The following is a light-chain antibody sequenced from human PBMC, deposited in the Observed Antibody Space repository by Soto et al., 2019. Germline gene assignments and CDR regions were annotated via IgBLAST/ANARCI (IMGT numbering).Light chain of an antibody. Sequence: DIQMTQSPSSLSASVGDRVTITCRASQSISSYFNWYQQKPGRAPKLLISAASSLQSGVPSRFSGSGSGTDFTLTISSLQPEDFATYYCQQSSSTPWTFGQGTNVEIK. CDR1: QSISSY. J-gene: IGKJ1*01. CDR3: QQSSSTPWT. V-gene: IGKV1-39*01. CDR2: AAS.